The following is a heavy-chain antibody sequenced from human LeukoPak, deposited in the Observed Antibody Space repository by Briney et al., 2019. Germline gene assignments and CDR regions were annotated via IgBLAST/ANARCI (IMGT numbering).Heavy chain of an antibody. V-gene: IGHV3-9*01. D-gene: IGHD3-10*02. CDR1: GFTLSSYG. Sequence: GGSLRLSCAASGFTLSSYGMHWVRQAPGKGLEWVSGISWNSGSIGYADSVKGRFTISRDNAKNSLYLQMNSLRAEDTALYYCAKDQRITMIGGGYFDYWGQGTLVTVSS. CDR3: AKDQRITMIGGGYFDY. CDR2: ISWNSGSI. J-gene: IGHJ4*02.